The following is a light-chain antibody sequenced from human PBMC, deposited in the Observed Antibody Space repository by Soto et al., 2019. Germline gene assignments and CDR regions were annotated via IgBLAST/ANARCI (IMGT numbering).Light chain of an antibody. CDR1: QSVRSD. J-gene: IGKJ2*01. CDR3: QQYVNWPPTFT. V-gene: IGKV3-15*01. CDR2: AAS. Sequence: EIVMTQSPATLSVSPGERVTLSCRASQSVRSDLAWYQQKPGQAPRLLIYAASTRATDIPARFSGSGSGTDFTLAISSLQSEDFAVYYCQQYVNWPPTFTFGQGTKLEIK.